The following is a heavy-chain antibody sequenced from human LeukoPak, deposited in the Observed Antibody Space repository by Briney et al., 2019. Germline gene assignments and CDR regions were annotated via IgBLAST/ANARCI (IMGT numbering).Heavy chain of an antibody. V-gene: IGHV3-13*01. CDR3: ARSVPGGTGWTGPIDY. CDR2: IGPAADT. D-gene: IGHD6-19*01. Sequence: GGSLRLSCAASGFTFSRYDMHWVRQATGKGLEWVSAIGPAADTYYSDSVKGRFTISRDNARNSLYLQMNSLRAGDTAVYYCARSVPGGTGWTGPIDYWGQGTLVTVSS. J-gene: IGHJ4*02. CDR1: GFTFSRYD.